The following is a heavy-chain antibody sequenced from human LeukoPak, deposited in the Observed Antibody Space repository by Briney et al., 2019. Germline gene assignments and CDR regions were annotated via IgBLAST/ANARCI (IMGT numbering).Heavy chain of an antibody. CDR2: ISAYNGNT. CDR1: GYTFTSYG. V-gene: IGHV1-18*01. J-gene: IGHJ4*02. Sequence: WASVKVSCKASGYTFTSYGISWVRQAPGQGLEWMGWISAYNGNTNYAQKLQGRVTMTTDTSTSTAYMELRSLRSDDTAVYYCAREQYYYDSRRFDYWGQGTLVTVSS. D-gene: IGHD3-22*01. CDR3: AREQYYYDSRRFDY.